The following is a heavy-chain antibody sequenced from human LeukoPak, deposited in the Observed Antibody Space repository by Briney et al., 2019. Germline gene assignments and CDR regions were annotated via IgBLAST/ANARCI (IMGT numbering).Heavy chain of an antibody. Sequence: SETLSLTCAVSGGSISNGGYSWSWIRQPPGTGLEWIGYIYHSGSTYYNPSLKSRVTISVDTSKNQFSLKLSSVTAADTAVYYCARGYCSGGSCYPFDYWGQGTLVTVSS. CDR3: ARGYCSGGSCYPFDY. V-gene: IGHV4-30-2*05. CDR1: GGSISNGGYS. J-gene: IGHJ4*02. CDR2: IYHSGST. D-gene: IGHD2-15*01.